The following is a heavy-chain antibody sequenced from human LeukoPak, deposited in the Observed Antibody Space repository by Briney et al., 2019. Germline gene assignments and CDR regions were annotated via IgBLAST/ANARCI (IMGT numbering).Heavy chain of an antibody. Sequence: GRSLRLSCVDSGLSFNTYAMHWVRQAPGKGLEWVAAISYDGSYTYYRDSVRGRFTISRDNSKNTMYLQMNSLRAEDTAVYYCTRDDTVTTRVGFIDWGQGTLVTVSS. D-gene: IGHD4-17*01. J-gene: IGHJ4*02. CDR3: TRDDTVTTRVGFID. V-gene: IGHV3-30*04. CDR1: GLSFNTYA. CDR2: ISYDGSYT.